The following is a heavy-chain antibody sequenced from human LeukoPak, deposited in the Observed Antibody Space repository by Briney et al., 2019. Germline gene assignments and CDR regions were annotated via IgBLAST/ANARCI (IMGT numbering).Heavy chain of an antibody. CDR2: LYYSGST. CDR1: GGSISTDY. Sequence: PSETLSPTCTVSGGSISTDYCTWIRQPPGKGLEWIGYLYYSGSTDYNPSLKNRVTISGNTSKNQLSLKLTSLTAADTAVYYCARLLGGDPDYMDGWGEGSTVTVSS. V-gene: IGHV4-59*01. CDR3: ARLLGGDPDYMDG. J-gene: IGHJ6*03. D-gene: IGHD3-3*01.